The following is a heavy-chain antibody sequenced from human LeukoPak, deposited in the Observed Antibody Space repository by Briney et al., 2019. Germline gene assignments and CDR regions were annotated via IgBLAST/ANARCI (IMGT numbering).Heavy chain of an antibody. V-gene: IGHV1-69*13. CDR2: IIPIFGTA. Sequence: SVKVSCKASGGTFSSYAISWVRQAPGQGLEWMGGIIPIFGTANYAQKFQGRVTITADESTSTAYMELSSLRSEDMAVYYCASYYYDSSGYYTHEHWGQGTLVTVSS. D-gene: IGHD3-22*01. CDR1: GGTFSSYA. J-gene: IGHJ4*02. CDR3: ASYYYDSSGYYTHEH.